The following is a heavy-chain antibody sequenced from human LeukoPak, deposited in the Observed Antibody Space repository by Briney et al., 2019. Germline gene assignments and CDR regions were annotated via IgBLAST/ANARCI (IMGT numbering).Heavy chain of an antibody. V-gene: IGHV6-1*01. CDR1: GDSVSSSSSA. CDR2: AYYRSKWHI. J-gene: IGHJ4*02. CDR3: ARNLRPDFDY. Sequence: SQTLSLTCAISGDSVSSSSSAWSWIRQSPSRGLEWLGRAYYRSKWHIDYAESVKSRITINPDTSKNKFSLQLNSVTPEDTAVYYCARNLRPDFDYWGQGTLVTVSS.